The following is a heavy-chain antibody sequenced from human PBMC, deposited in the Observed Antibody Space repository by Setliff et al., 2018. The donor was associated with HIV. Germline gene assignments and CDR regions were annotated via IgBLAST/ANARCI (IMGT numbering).Heavy chain of an antibody. CDR3: ATHRCMPGTTWYNHYMDV. D-gene: IGHD1-7*01. CDR1: GDSMIPHY. J-gene: IGHJ6*03. V-gene: IGHV4-59*11. CDR2: ISNYGSP. Sequence: SETLSLTCLVSGDSMIPHYWSWTRQPPGGGLEWIGYISNYGSPSYSPSLESRVTILLDTSKNQFSLRLSSVTAAAPAVYYGATHRCMPGTTWYNHYMDVWGTGATVTVSS.